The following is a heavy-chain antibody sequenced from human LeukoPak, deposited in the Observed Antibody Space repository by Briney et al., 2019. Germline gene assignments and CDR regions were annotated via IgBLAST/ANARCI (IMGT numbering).Heavy chain of an antibody. CDR2: IYASGST. V-gene: IGHV4-4*07. CDR1: GGSISSYY. D-gene: IGHD6-19*01. J-gene: IGHJ4*02. CDR3: ARFYSSGWYATFDY. Sequence: PSETLSLTCTVSGGSISSYYWSWIRQPAGKGLEWIGRIYASGSTNYNPSHKSRVTMSVDTSKNQFSLKLSSVTAADTAVYYCARFYSSGWYATFDYWGQGTLVTVSS.